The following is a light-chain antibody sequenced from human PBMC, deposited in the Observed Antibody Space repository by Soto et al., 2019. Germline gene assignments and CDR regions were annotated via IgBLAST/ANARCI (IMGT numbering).Light chain of an antibody. V-gene: IGKV3-11*01. Sequence: EIVLTQSPATLSLSPGERATLSCRASQSINNFIAWYQQKSGQPPSLVIYDVSKRATGIPARFSGSRSGTDLYLSISSLEPEVCAVYFCQQRSNWPPTWTFGPGTKVEVK. J-gene: IGKJ1*01. CDR2: DVS. CDR3: QQRSNWPPTWT. CDR1: QSINNF.